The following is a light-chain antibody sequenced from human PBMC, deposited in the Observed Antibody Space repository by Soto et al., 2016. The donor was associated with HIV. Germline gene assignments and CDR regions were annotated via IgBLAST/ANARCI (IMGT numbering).Light chain of an antibody. CDR1: QGIKNE. Sequence: AIQMTQSPSSLSASVGDRVTITCRASQGIKNELGWYQQKPGKAPKLLIYSASSLGSGVPSRFSGSGSGTDFTLTISSLQPEDSASYFXLQDYTYPYTFGQGTKLEIK. V-gene: IGKV1-6*01. J-gene: IGKJ2*01. CDR3: LQDYTYPYT. CDR2: SAS.